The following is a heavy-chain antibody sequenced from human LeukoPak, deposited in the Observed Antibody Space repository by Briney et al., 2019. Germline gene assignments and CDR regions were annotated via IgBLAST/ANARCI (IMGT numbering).Heavy chain of an antibody. V-gene: IGHV3-23*01. CDR2: ISGSGGST. CDR3: AKDHYDILTGYYTCLIRD. J-gene: IGHJ4*02. CDR1: GFTFSDYY. Sequence: GGSLRLSCAASGFTFSDYYMSWVRQAPGKGLEWVSAISGSGGSTYYADSVKGRFTISRDNSKNTLYLQMNSLRAEDTAVYYCAKDHYDILTGYYTCLIRDWGQGTLVTVSS. D-gene: IGHD3-9*01.